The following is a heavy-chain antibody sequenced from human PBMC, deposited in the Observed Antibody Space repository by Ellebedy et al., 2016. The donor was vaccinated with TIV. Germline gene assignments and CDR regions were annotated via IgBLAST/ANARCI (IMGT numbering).Heavy chain of an antibody. D-gene: IGHD3-3*01. CDR2: ISSSGSTI. CDR1: GFTFSDYY. V-gene: IGHV3-11*01. J-gene: IGHJ4*02. CDR3: ARSLRFLEWFAPGY. Sequence: GGSLRLXXAASGFTFSDYYMSWIRQAPGKGLEWVSYISSSGSTIYYTDSVKGRFTISRDNATNSLYLQMNSLRAEDTAVYYCARSLRFLEWFAPGYWGQGTLVTVSS.